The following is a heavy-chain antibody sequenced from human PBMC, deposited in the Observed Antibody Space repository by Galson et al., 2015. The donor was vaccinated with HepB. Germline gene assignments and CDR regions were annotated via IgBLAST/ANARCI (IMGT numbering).Heavy chain of an antibody. CDR1: GFSLSTSGMC. V-gene: IGHV2-70*11. D-gene: IGHD2-2*01. CDR3: ARIRTTSCKGDY. CDR2: IDWDDDK. J-gene: IGHJ4*02. Sequence: PALVKPTQTLTLTCTFSGFSLSTSGMCVNWIRQPPGKALEWPARIDWDDDKYYSTSLKTRLTISKDTSKNQVVLTMANMDTVDTATYYCARIRTTSCKGDYWGQGTLVTVSS.